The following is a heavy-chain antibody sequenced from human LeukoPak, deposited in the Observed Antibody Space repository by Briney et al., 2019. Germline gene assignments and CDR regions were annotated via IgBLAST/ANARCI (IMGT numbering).Heavy chain of an antibody. D-gene: IGHD2-8*02. J-gene: IGHJ4*02. CDR1: GFTFSSYA. Sequence: GGPLRPSCAASGFTFSSYAMNWVRKAPGRGLEWVSAISGSGVSTYYADSVKGRFTISRDNSKNTLYLQINSLRAEDTAVYYCARKLVGDYWGQGTLVTVSS. CDR2: ISGSGVST. CDR3: ARKLVGDY. V-gene: IGHV3-23*01.